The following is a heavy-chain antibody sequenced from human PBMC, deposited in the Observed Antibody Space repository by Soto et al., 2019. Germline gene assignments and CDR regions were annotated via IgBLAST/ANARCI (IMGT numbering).Heavy chain of an antibody. D-gene: IGHD3-10*01. J-gene: IGHJ4*02. Sequence: SETLSLTCTVSGGSISSGGYYWSWIRQHPGKGLEWIGYIYYSGSTYYNPSLKSRVTISVDTSKNQFSLKLSSVTAADTAVYYCARAMVRGASEDNFDDWGQGTLVTVSS. V-gene: IGHV4-31*03. CDR3: ARAMVRGASEDNFDD. CDR1: GGSISSGGYY. CDR2: IYYSGST.